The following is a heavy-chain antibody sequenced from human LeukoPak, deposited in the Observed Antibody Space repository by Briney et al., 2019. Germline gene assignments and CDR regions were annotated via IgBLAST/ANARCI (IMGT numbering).Heavy chain of an antibody. D-gene: IGHD5-18*01. J-gene: IGHJ4*02. CDR2: LYIGGNT. CDR3: MTAAGYNFGQY. CDR1: GFTFSSYW. V-gene: IGHV3-23*05. Sequence: GGSLRLSCEVSGFTFSSYWMNWVRQAPGKGLEWVSALYIGGNTYYADSVRGRFTISRDNSKNTLYLQMNSLRAEDTAIYYCMTAAGYNFGQYWGQGTLVTVSS.